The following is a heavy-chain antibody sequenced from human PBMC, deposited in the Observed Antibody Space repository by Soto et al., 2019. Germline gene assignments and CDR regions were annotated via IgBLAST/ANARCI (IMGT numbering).Heavy chain of an antibody. CDR1: GFSVSSNY. J-gene: IGHJ5*02. Sequence: PGGSLRLSCAISGFSVSSNYLSWVRQAPGKWLEWVSVHYSGGSTYYADSVQGRFTISRDKSNNTLYLQMRRVRAEDTAVYFCARHRHPRGTVGATSPLDPWGQGXQVTVSS. V-gene: IGHV3-53*01. CDR3: ARHRHPRGTVGATSPLDP. CDR2: HYSGGST. D-gene: IGHD1-26*01.